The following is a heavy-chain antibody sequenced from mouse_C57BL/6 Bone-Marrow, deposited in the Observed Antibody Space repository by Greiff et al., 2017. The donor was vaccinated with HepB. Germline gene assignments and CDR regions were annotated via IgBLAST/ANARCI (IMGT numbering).Heavy chain of an antibody. CDR1: GFTFSDYY. Sequence: EVKLVESGGGLVQPGGSLKLSCAASGFTFSDYYMYWVRQTPEKRLEWVAYISNGGGSTDYPDTVKGRFTISRDNANNTLYLQMSRLKSEDTDMYYCARGRMIYYYCSSSHYYAMDYWGQGTSVTVTS. D-gene: IGHD1-1*01. V-gene: IGHV5-12*01. CDR2: ISNGGGST. CDR3: ARGRMIYYYCSSSHYYAMDY. J-gene: IGHJ4*01.